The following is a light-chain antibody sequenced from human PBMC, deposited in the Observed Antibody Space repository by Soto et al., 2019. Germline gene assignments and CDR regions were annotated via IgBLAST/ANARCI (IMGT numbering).Light chain of an antibody. CDR2: AAS. CDR1: QSVSSSH. CDR3: QHYATYPLT. V-gene: IGKV3-20*01. J-gene: IGKJ4*01. Sequence: EIVLTQSPGTLSLSPGERATLSCRASQSVSSSHLAWYQHKPGQAPRLLIYAASSRATGSPDRFSGGGSGTEFTLTISRLDPEDFAVYYCQHYATYPLTFGGGTKVDIK.